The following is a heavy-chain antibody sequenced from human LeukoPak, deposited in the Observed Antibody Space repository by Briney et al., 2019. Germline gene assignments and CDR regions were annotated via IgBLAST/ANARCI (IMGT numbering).Heavy chain of an antibody. V-gene: IGHV3-33*06. CDR1: GFTFSSYG. CDR2: IWYDGSNK. CDR3: AKDRTRNSFGELYP. D-gene: IGHD3-10*01. Sequence: GGSLRLSCAASGFTFSSYGMHWVRQAPGKGLKWVAVIWYDGSNKYYADSVKGRFTISRDNSKNTLYLQMNSLRAEDTAVYYCAKDRTRNSFGELYPLGQGTLVSVPS. J-gene: IGHJ5*02.